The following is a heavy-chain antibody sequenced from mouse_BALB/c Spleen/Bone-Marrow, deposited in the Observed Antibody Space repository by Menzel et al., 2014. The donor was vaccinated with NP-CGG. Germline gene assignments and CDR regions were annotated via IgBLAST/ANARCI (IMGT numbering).Heavy chain of an antibody. V-gene: IGHV1-9*01. CDR1: GYTFSSYW. Sequence: VQRVESGAVLMKPGASMNISCKATGYTFSSYWIEWVKQRPGHGLEWIGAILPGSGSTNYNDRFKGKATFTADTSSNTAYMQLSSLTSEDSAVYYCARAYYVNYDAMDYWGQGTSVTVSS. CDR3: ARAYYVNYDAMDY. D-gene: IGHD2-10*01. J-gene: IGHJ4*01. CDR2: ILPGSGST.